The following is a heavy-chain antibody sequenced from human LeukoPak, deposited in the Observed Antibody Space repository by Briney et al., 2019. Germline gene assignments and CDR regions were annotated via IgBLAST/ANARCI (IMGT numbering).Heavy chain of an antibody. CDR2: IRYDGTNK. J-gene: IGHJ3*02. CDR3: ASLFLCYGCSRSSDDFDI. CDR1: GFTFTNYG. V-gene: IGHV3-30*02. Sequence: GGSLRLSCAASGFTFTNYGIHWVRQAPGKGLEWVAFIRYDGTNKYYADSVKGRFTISRDNSKNTLYLQMSSLRTEDTAVYYCASLFLCYGCSRSSDDFDIWGQGTMVTVSS. D-gene: IGHD6-6*01.